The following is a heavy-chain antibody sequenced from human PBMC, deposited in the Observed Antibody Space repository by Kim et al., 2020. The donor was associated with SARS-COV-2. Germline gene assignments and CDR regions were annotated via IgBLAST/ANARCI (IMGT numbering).Heavy chain of an antibody. CDR2: MNPNSGNT. J-gene: IGHJ6*03. CDR3: ARGVVPAAILYYYYMDV. Sequence: ASVKVSCKASGYTFTSYDINWVRQATGQGLEWMGWMNPNSGNTGYAQKFQGRVTMTRNTYISTAYMELSSLRSEDTAVYYCARGVVPAAILYYYYMDVWGKGTTVTVSS. D-gene: IGHD2-2*01. V-gene: IGHV1-8*01. CDR1: GYTFTSYD.